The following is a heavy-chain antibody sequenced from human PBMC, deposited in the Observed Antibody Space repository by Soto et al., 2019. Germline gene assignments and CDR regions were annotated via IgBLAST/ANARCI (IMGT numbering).Heavy chain of an antibody. CDR1: GYSFTSYW. V-gene: IGHV5-10-1*01. CDR3: ARPPPGHGARGVILQPLHY. J-gene: IGHJ4*02. CDR2: IDPSDSYT. Sequence: GESLKISCKGSGYSFTSYWISWVRQMPGKGLEWMGRIDPSDSYTNYSPSFQGHVTISADKSISTAYLQWSSLKASDTAMYYCARPPPGHGARGVILQPLHYWGQGTLVT. D-gene: IGHD3-10*01.